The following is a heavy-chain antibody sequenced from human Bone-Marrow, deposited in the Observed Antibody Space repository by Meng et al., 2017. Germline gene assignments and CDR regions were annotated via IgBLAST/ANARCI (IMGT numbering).Heavy chain of an antibody. D-gene: IGHD3-3*01. V-gene: IGHV3-30*01. CDR1: GFTFSSYA. CDR2: ISYGGSNK. Sequence: GESLKISCAASGFTFSSYAMHWVRQAPGKGLEWVAVISYGGSNKYYADSVKGRFTISRDNSKNTLYLQMNSLRAEGTAVYYCARDLYGLHGMDVWGQGTTVTVSS. J-gene: IGHJ6*02. CDR3: ARDLYGLHGMDV.